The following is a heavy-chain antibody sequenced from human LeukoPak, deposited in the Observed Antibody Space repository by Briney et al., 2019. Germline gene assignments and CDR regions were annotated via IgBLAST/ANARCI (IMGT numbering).Heavy chain of an antibody. Sequence: SETLSLTCAVSTDSFSSDYWTWIRQPPRKGLEWIGYISYIGSTNYNPSLKSRVTISIDTSKNQFSLKLSSVTAADTAVYYCARDVVTVTKGFDIWGQGTMVSVSS. CDR1: TDSFSSDY. CDR3: ARDVVTVTKGFDI. J-gene: IGHJ3*02. D-gene: IGHD4-17*01. CDR2: ISYIGST. V-gene: IGHV4-59*01.